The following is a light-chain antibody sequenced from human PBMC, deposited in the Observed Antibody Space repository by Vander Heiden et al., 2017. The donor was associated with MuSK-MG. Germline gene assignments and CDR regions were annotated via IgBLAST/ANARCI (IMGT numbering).Light chain of an antibody. Sequence: DIVMTQSPDSLAVSLGERATINCKSSQSVLYSSNNNNYLAWYQQKPGQPPKLLIYWASTRECGVPDRFSGSGSGTDFTLTISSLQAEDVAVYYCQQDDSIPYTFGQGTKLEIK. CDR3: QQDDSIPYT. J-gene: IGKJ2*01. CDR1: QSVLYSSNNNNY. V-gene: IGKV4-1*01. CDR2: WAS.